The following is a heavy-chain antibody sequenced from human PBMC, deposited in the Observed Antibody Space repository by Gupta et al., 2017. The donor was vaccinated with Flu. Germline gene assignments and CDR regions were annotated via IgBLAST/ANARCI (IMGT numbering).Heavy chain of an antibody. V-gene: IGHV3-30*18. D-gene: IGHD1/OR15-1a*01. CDR3: AKSTSTWNTYSYYHGMDV. CDR1: GFKFRDFA. Sequence: QVPLVESGGGVVQPGGSLRLSCVASGFKFRDFAMHWVRQAPAKGLEWVAAGSYSGDNKYYVDAVRGRFTISRDNSNNMVYLQMNNLRAEDSAIYYCAKSTSTWNTYSYYHGMDVWGHGTTVSVSS. CDR2: GSYSGDNK. J-gene: IGHJ6*02.